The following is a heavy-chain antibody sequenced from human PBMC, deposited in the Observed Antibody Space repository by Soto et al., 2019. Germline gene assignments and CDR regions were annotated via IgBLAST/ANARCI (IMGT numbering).Heavy chain of an antibody. V-gene: IGHV1-69*06. CDR1: GGTFSSYA. J-gene: IGHJ6*02. D-gene: IGHD5-12*01. CDR2: IIPIFGTA. Sequence: SVKVSCKASGGTFSSYAISWVRQAPGQGLEWMGGIIPIFGTANYAQKFQGRVTITADKSTSTAYMELSSLRSEDTAVYYCARGRSGYEDYYYYGMDVWGQGTTVTVSS. CDR3: ARGRSGYEDYYYYGMDV.